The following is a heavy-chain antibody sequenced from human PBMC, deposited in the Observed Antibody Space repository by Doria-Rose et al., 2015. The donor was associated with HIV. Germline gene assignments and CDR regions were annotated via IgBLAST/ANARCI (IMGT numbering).Heavy chain of an antibody. J-gene: IGHJ4*02. CDR3: ARESTSGWYVFDYFDY. CDR1: GFTFSSYS. Sequence: VQLVESGGGLVKPGGSLRLSCAASGFTFSSYSMNWVRQAPGKGLEWVSSISSGSSHIFYADSVKGRFTISRDNAKSSLFLQMDGLRAEDTAVYYCARESTSGWYVFDYFDYWGQGTLATVSS. CDR2: ISSGSSHI. D-gene: IGHD6-19*01. V-gene: IGHV3-21*01.